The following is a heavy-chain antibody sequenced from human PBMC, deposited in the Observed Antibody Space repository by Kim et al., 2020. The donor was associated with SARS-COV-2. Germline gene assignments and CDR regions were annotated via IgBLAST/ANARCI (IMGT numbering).Heavy chain of an antibody. V-gene: IGHV3-11*06. Sequence: RFTISRDNAKNSLYLQMNSLRAEDTAVYYCARAGRYDYVWGSYRYFFDYWGQGTLVTVSS. CDR3: ARAGRYDYVWGSYRYFFDY. J-gene: IGHJ4*02. D-gene: IGHD3-16*02.